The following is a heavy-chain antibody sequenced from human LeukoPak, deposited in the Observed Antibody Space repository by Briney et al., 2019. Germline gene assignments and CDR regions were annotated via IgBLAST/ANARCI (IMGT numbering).Heavy chain of an antibody. Sequence: GGSLRLSCAGSGFPFSIYGMNWVRQAPGKGLEWVAVISYDGSNKYYADSVKGRFTISRDNSKNTLYLQMNSLRAEDTAVYYCARDTSLMTTVIDYWGQGTLVTVSS. V-gene: IGHV3-30*03. J-gene: IGHJ4*02. CDR1: GFPFSIYG. D-gene: IGHD4-11*01. CDR3: ARDTSLMTTVIDY. CDR2: ISYDGSNK.